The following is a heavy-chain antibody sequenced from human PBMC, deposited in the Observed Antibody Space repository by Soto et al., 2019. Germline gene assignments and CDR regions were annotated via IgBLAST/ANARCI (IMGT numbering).Heavy chain of an antibody. D-gene: IGHD3-22*01. J-gene: IGHJ6*02. CDR2: IYPGDSDT. V-gene: IGHV5-51*01. CDR3: ARHGPRVYYDNSDYYYYGMDV. CDR1: GYSFTIYW. Sequence: GESLTIACRGSGYSFTIYWIGWVRQMPGKGLGWMGIIYPGDSDTRYSPSFQGQVTISADKSISTAYLQWSSLKASDTAMYYCARHGPRVYYDNSDYYYYGMDVWGQGTTVTVSS.